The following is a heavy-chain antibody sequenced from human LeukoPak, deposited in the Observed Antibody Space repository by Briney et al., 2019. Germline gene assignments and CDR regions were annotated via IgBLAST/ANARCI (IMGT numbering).Heavy chain of an antibody. CDR2: ISYDGSNK. J-gene: IGHJ5*02. CDR1: GFTFSSYA. D-gene: IGHD3-22*01. CDR3: ARDAYDSSGYYVPVAELGWFDP. Sequence: PGGSLRLSCAASGFTFSSYAMHWVRQAPGKGLEWVAVISYDGSNKYYADSVKGRFTISRDNSKNTLYLQMNSLRAEDTAVYYCARDAYDSSGYYVPVAELGWFDPWGQGTLVTVSS. V-gene: IGHV3-30-3*01.